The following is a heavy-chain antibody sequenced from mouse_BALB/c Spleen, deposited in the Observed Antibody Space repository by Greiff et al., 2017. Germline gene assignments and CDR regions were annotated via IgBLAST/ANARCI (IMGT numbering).Heavy chain of an antibody. J-gene: IGHJ2*01. Sequence: VQLQQSGAELMKPGASVKISCKATGYTFSSYWIEWVKQRPGHGLEWIGEILPGSGSTNYKAKFKSKATFTADASSNTAYMQLSDLTSEDSAVYYCEGLYYGNDFDYWGQGTTLTVSS. CDR2: ILPGSGST. D-gene: IGHD2-1*01. CDR3: EGLYYGNDFDY. CDR1: GYTFSSYW. V-gene: IGHV1-9*01.